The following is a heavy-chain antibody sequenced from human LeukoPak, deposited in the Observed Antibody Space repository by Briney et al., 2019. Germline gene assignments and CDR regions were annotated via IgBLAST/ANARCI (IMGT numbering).Heavy chain of an antibody. V-gene: IGHV4-59*01. CDR3: ARIEDRSAHYDILTGYQEGGQYYFDY. CDR1: GGSISSYY. D-gene: IGHD3-9*01. J-gene: IGHJ4*02. Sequence: KPAETLSLTCTVSGGSISSYYWSWIRQPPGKGLEWIGYIYYSGSTNYNPSLKSRVTISVDTSKNQFSLKLSSVTAADTAVYYCARIEDRSAHYDILTGYQEGGQYYFDYWGQGTLVTVSS. CDR2: IYYSGST.